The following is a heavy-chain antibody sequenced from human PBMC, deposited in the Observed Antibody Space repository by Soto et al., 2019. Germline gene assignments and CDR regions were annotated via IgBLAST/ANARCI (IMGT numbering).Heavy chain of an antibody. CDR1: GFTFSSYS. CDR3: ARDRVNAPYYFDY. Sequence: GGSLRLSCAASGFTFSSYSMNWVRQAPGKGLEWVSSISSSSSYIYYADSVKGRFTISRDNAKNSLYLQMNSLRAEDTAVYYCARDRVNAPYYFDYWGQGTLATVSS. CDR2: ISSSSSYI. J-gene: IGHJ4*02. D-gene: IGHD3-10*01. V-gene: IGHV3-21*01.